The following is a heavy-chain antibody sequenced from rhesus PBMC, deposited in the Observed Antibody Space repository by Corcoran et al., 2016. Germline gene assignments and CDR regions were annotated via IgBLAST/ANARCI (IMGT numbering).Heavy chain of an antibody. CDR3: ARRRYSSWSPQYYFDY. J-gene: IGHJ4*01. CDR2: IDGNIAGT. Sequence: QLQLQESGPGLVKPSETLSLTAAVSGGSISGYTWSWTGQPPGKGLEGIGNIDGNIAGTNYNPPLKTRVTMSKDTSKNQFSLKLSSVTAADTAVYYCARRRYSSWSPQYYFDYWGQGVLVTVSS. V-gene: IGHV4-81*01. D-gene: IGHD6-13*01. CDR1: GGSISGYT.